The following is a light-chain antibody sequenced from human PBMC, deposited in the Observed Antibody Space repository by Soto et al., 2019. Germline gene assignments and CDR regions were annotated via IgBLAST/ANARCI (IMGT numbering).Light chain of an antibody. J-gene: IGLJ6*01. CDR2: EVT. CDR1: SSDVGFYNF. V-gene: IGLV2-8*01. Sequence: SALTQPPSASGSPGQSLTISCTGTSSDVGFYNFVSWYQQRPGKAPKLVIYEVTKRPSGVPDRFSGSKSGSTASLAISGLRSEDETDYYCSAWDDNFCTYVYGSGTKGTVL. CDR3: SAWDDNFCTYV.